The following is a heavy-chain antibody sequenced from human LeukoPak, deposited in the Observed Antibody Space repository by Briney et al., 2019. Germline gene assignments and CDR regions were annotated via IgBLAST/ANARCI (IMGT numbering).Heavy chain of an antibody. V-gene: IGHV3-20*04. CDR1: GFTFSSYA. CDR2: TNWDGGRT. D-gene: IGHD2-21*02. Sequence: GGSLRLSCAASGFTFSSYAMSWVRQTPGKGLEWVSGTNWDGGRTGYADSVKGRFTISRDNAKNSLYLQMNSLRVEDTAMYYCARDGLRRPPTPYCGGDCPLDYWGQGTLVSVSS. CDR3: ARDGLRRPPTPYCGGDCPLDY. J-gene: IGHJ4*02.